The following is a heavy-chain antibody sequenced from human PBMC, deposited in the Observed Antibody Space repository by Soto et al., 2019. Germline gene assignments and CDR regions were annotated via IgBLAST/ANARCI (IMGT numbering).Heavy chain of an antibody. D-gene: IGHD3-16*02. Sequence: QVQLVESGGGVVQPGRSLRLSCAASGFIFSTYGMHWVRQAPGKGLEWVAVISFDGINKYSADCVKGRFSISRDNSKNTLYLQMNSLRADDTAVYYCWATTSYDYVWWSYRYWGDAFDLCGQGTMVSVSS. CDR2: ISFDGINK. CDR1: GFIFSTYG. J-gene: IGHJ3*01. V-gene: IGHV3-30*03. CDR3: WATTSYDYVWWSYRYWGDAFDL.